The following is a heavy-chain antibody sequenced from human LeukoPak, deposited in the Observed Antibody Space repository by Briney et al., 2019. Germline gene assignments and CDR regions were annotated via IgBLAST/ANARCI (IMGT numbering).Heavy chain of an antibody. D-gene: IGHD6-13*01. J-gene: IGHJ4*02. Sequence: SQTLSLTCTVSGGSISSGGYYWSWIRQHPGKGLEWIWYIYYSGSTYYNPSLKSRVTISVDTSKNQFSLKLSSVTAADTAVYYCAVAAAGLFDYWGQGTLVTVSS. CDR3: AVAAAGLFDY. CDR1: GGSISSGGYY. CDR2: IYYSGST. V-gene: IGHV4-31*03.